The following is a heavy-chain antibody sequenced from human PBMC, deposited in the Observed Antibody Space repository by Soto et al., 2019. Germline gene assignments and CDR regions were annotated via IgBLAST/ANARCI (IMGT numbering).Heavy chain of an antibody. CDR2: ISYDGSNE. D-gene: IGHD3-10*01. V-gene: IGHV3-30*03. J-gene: IGHJ4*02. CDR3: AGGSGSYYKAPDY. CDR1: GFTFSTYG. Sequence: QVQLVESGGGVVQPGRSLRLSCAASGFTFSTYGMHWVRQAPGKGLEWVAVISYDGSNEYYADSVKGRLTISRDNSKNTLYLQMNSLRAEDTAVYYCAGGSGSYYKAPDYWGQGTLVTVSS.